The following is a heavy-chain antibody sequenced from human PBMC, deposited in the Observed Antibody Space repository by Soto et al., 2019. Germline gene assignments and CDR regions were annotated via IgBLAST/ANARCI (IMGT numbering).Heavy chain of an antibody. CDR2: FYYSGST. CDR3: ARVGYCGGDCSFPDY. V-gene: IGHV4-59*01. Sequence: PSETLSLTCTVSGVSISSYFWSWIRQPPGKGLEWIGYFYYSGSTNYNPSLKSRVTISVDTSKNQFSLKLSSVTAADTAVYYCARVGYCGGDCSFPDYWGQGTLVTVSS. CDR1: GVSISSYF. D-gene: IGHD2-21*02. J-gene: IGHJ4*02.